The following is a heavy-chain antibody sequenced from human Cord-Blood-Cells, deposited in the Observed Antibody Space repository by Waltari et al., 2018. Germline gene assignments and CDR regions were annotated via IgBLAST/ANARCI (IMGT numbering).Heavy chain of an antibody. CDR3: ARDRYSGYDFGY. J-gene: IGHJ4*02. D-gene: IGHD5-12*01. V-gene: IGHV3-53*02. CDR1: GFTVSSNY. Sequence: EVQLVETGGGLIQPGGSLRLSCAASGFTVSSNYMSWVRQAPGKGLEGVSVIYSGGSTYYADSVKGRFTISRDNSKNTLYLQMNSLRAEDTAVYYCARDRYSGYDFGYWGQGTLVTVSS. CDR2: IYSGGST.